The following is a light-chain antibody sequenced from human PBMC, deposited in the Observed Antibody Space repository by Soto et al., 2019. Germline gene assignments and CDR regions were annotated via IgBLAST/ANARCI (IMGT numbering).Light chain of an antibody. J-gene: IGKJ1*01. Sequence: EIVMTQSPDTRSVSPGARATLSCRARQSVSDRVGRYQQKSGPAPSLPIHAASTRAAGVPARVSGRGSGTEFTLTISSLQSEDFAVYFCQQYAHWAKTFGQGTKVDIK. CDR3: QQYAHWAKT. CDR2: AAS. V-gene: IGKV3-15*01. CDR1: QSVSDR.